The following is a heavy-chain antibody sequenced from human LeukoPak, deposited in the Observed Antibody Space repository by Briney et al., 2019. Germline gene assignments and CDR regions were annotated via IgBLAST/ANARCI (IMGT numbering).Heavy chain of an antibody. V-gene: IGHV3-21*04. CDR3: ARGSRFDP. CDR1: GFTFSSYN. CDR2: ISSSSSYI. Sequence: GGSLRLSCAASGFTFSSYNMNWVRQAPGKGLEWVSSISSSSSYIYYADSVKGRFTTSRDNSKNTLYLQMNSLRAEDTAVYYCARGSRFDPWGQGTLVTVSS. J-gene: IGHJ5*02.